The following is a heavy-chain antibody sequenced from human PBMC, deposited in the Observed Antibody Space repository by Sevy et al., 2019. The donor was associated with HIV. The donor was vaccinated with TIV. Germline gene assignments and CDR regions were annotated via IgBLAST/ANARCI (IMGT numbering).Heavy chain of an antibody. V-gene: IGHV1-24*01. CDR2: FDPEDGEI. J-gene: IGHJ4*02. CDR3: ATGREYYDENSGYFDY. CDR1: GYRLSELS. D-gene: IGHD3-22*01. Sequence: ASVKVSCKISGYRLSELSMHWVRQAPGKGLEWMGRFDPEDGEIIYAQKFQGRVTVTEDTSTDTAYMELSRLRSEGTAVYYCATGREYYDENSGYFDYWGPGTLVTVSS.